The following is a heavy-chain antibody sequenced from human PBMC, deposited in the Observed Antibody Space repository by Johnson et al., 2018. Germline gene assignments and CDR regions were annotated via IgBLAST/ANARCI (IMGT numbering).Heavy chain of an antibody. D-gene: IGHD3-10*01. J-gene: IGHJ6*03. V-gene: IGHV3-15*01. CDR2: MKSKTDGGTT. CDR3: ARGARVRFGEYAGPYYYMDV. Sequence: SGGSLRLSCAASGFTFSNAWMSWVRQAPGKGLEWVGRMKSKTDGGTTDYAAPVKGRFTIPREDSKNTLYLQMNSLRAEDTAVYYCARGARVRFGEYAGPYYYMDVWGKGTTVTVSS. CDR1: GFTFSNAW.